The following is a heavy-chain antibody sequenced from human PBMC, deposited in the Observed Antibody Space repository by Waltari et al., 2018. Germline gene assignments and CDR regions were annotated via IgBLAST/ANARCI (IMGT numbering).Heavy chain of an antibody. J-gene: IGHJ4*02. D-gene: IGHD5-12*01. V-gene: IGHV3-74*01. Sequence: EVHLAESGGGVVQPGGSLRLSCTGSGFRFGDYWMNWVRQAPGKGLEWVSRINVDGGYISYGDSVKGRFTISRDNAKNTVFLQLNSLRADDTAVYFCARKAGSGYPYGPFYYDNWGQGTTVTVSS. CDR2: INVDGGYI. CDR3: ARKAGSGYPYGPFYYDN. CDR1: GFRFGDYW.